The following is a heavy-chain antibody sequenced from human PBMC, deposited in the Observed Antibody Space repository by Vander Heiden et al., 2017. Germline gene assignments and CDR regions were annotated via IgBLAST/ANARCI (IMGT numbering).Heavy chain of an antibody. CDR1: RFTFSTYA. V-gene: IGHV3-23*01. CDR3: AKLHIAAAGGDWFDP. CDR2: ISGSGGNT. D-gene: IGHD6-13*01. J-gene: IGHJ5*02. Sequence: EVQLLESGGGLVQPGGSLRLSCAASRFTFSTYALSWVRQARGKGLEWVSAISGSGGNTYYADSVKGRFTISRDNSKNTLYLKMNTLRAEDTAVYYCAKLHIAAAGGDWFDPGGQGTLVTVSS.